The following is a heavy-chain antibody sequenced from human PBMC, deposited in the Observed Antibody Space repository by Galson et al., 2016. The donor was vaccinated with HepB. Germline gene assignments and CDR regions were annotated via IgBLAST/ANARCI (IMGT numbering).Heavy chain of an antibody. CDR2: INSYSGDT. Sequence: SVKVSCKASGYKFTSFGINWVRQAPGQGLEWMGRINSYSGDTNYAQSVQGRVTMTTETSTATAYMELRSLTSNDTAVYYCARDGSGLAGYCSSSSCAFDPWGQGTLVTVSS. V-gene: IGHV1-18*01. CDR3: ARDGSGLAGYCSSSSCAFDP. D-gene: IGHD2-2*01. J-gene: IGHJ5*02. CDR1: GYKFTSFG.